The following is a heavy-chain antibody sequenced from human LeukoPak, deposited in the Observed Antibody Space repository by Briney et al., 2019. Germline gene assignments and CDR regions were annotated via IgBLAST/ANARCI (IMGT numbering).Heavy chain of an antibody. CDR2: ISSGGGTI. D-gene: IGHD2-15*01. V-gene: IGHV3-48*03. CDR1: GFTFSSYE. Sequence: PGGSLRLSCAASGFTFSSYEMNWVRQAPGKGLEWVSYISSGGGTIYYADSVKGRFTISRDNAKNSLNLQMSSLRAEDTAVYYCARGWNYFDYWGQGTLVTVSP. J-gene: IGHJ4*02. CDR3: ARGWNYFDY.